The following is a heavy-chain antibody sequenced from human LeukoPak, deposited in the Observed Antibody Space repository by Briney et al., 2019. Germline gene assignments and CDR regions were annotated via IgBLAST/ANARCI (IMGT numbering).Heavy chain of an antibody. CDR1: GFTFSTYA. J-gene: IGHJ4*02. D-gene: IGHD2-21*01. V-gene: IGHV3-23*01. Sequence: PGGSLRLSCAASGFTFSTYAMNWVRQAPGKGLEWVSVIVGDGGGIEYADSVKGRFSISRDNSKNILYLQMNSLRAEDTAVYYCVKDRIPDCFYSNDFWGQGTLVTVSS. CDR3: VKDRIPDCFYSNDF. CDR2: IVGDGGGI.